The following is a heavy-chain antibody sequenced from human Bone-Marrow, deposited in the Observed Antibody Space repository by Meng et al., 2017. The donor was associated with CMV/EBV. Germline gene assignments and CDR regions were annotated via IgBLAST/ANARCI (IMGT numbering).Heavy chain of an antibody. J-gene: IGHJ4*02. CDR1: FTFSSYS. Sequence: FTFSSYSMNWVRQAPGKGLEWVSSISSSSSYIYYADSVKGRFTISRDNAKNSLYLQMNSLRAEDTAVYYCARLVGPYSSSSQNQRDYWGQGTLVTVSS. D-gene: IGHD6-6*01. V-gene: IGHV3-21*01. CDR2: ISSSSSYI. CDR3: ARLVGPYSSSSQNQRDY.